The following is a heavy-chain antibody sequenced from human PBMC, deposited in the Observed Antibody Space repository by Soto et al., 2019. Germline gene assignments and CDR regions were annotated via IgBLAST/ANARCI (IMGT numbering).Heavy chain of an antibody. D-gene: IGHD3-10*01. CDR2: IKSKTDGGTT. J-gene: IGHJ4*02. CDR1: GFTFSNAW. V-gene: IGHV3-15*01. CDR3: TTDPNRYVLLWFGELLFDY. Sequence: GGSLRLSCAASGFTFSNAWMSWVRQAPGKGLEWVGRIKSKTDGGTTDYAAPVKGRFTISRDDSKNTLYLQMNSLKTEDTAVYYCTTDPNRYVLLWFGELLFDYWGQGTLVTVS.